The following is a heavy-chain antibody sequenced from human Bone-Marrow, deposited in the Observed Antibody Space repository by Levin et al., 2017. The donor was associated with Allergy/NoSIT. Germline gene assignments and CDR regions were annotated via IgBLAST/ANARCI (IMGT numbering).Heavy chain of an antibody. CDR1: GFTFSTYA. J-gene: IGHJ6*02. D-gene: IGHD3-9*01. CDR3: ARDDNLTGYQGFDAVDV. V-gene: IGHV3-21*01. Sequence: GASVKVSCAASGFTFSTYALNWVRQAPGKGLEWVSSINAISSHIYYADSVRGRFTISRDNAINSLYLQMSNLRPEDTAVYYCARDDNLTGYQGFDAVDVWGQGTTVTVSS. CDR2: INAISSHI.